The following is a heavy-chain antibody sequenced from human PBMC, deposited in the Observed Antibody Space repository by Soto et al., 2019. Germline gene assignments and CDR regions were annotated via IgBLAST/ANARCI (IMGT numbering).Heavy chain of an antibody. CDR3: ARAREAAAGTWYFDS. D-gene: IGHD6-13*01. CDR1: GGSFRGYY. Sequence: SETLSLTCAVYGGSFRGYYWTWIRQPPGKGLEWIGEINHRGSTKYNPSLKSRVTISADTSKNQFSLKLTPVTAADTAVFYCARAREAAAGTWYFDSWGQGTQVTVSS. CDR2: INHRGST. V-gene: IGHV4-34*01. J-gene: IGHJ4*02.